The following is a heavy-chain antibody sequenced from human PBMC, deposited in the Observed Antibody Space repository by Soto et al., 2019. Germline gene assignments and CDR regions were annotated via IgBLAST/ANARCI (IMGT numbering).Heavy chain of an antibody. CDR1: GFTFSSYA. V-gene: IGHV3-21*01. D-gene: IGHD6-6*01. Sequence: EVQLLESGGGLVQPGGSLRLSCAASGFTFSSYAMSWVRQAPGKGLEWVSSISSSSSYIYYADSVKGRFTISRDNAKNSLYLQMNSLRAEDTAVYYCASSSLNWFDPWGQGTLVTVSS. CDR2: ISSSSSYI. CDR3: ASSSLNWFDP. J-gene: IGHJ5*02.